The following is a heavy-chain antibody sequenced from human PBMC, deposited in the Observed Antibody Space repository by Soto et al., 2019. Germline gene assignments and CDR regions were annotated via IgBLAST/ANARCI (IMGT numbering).Heavy chain of an antibody. V-gene: IGHV5-51*01. D-gene: IGHD2-2*02. CDR2: AYPYDSDT. CDR3: ARVGGPYTAFDF. CDR1: GYSFINFW. Sequence: VDSLETSSKASGYSFINFWIGWVRPMPGKGREWMGIAYPYDSDTKYSPSLQGQVAASADESISTAYLHWSSLQASDSAMYFCARVGGPYTAFDFWARGTRVPVSS. J-gene: IGHJ4*02.